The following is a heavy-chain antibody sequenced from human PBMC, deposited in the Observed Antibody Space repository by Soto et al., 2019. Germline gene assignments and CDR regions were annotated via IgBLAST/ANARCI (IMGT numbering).Heavy chain of an antibody. V-gene: IGHV4-31*03. J-gene: IGHJ5*02. CDR3: AGDRRGGGVVAAIHHPFDP. CDR2: IYYSGST. CDR1: NGSISSSGYY. D-gene: IGHD2-15*01. Sequence: SETLSLTCNVSNGSISSSGYYWSWIRQHPGQGLEWIGYIYYSGSTYYNPSLKSRVTISVDTSKNQFSLKLSSVSAADTAVYYCAGDRRGGGVVAAIHHPFDPWGQGTLVTVSS.